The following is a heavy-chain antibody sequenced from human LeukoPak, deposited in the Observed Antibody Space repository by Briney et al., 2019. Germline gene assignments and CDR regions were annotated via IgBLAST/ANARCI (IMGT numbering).Heavy chain of an antibody. D-gene: IGHD3-22*01. V-gene: IGHV4-59*01. CDR1: GGSISSYY. CDR2: TYYSGST. Sequence: SETLSLTCTVSGGSISSYYWSWIRQPPGKGLEWIGYTYYSGSTNYNPSLKSRVTISVDTSKNQFSLKLSSVTAADTAVYYCARAAMVIEYYFDYWGQGTLVTVSS. J-gene: IGHJ4*02. CDR3: ARAAMVIEYYFDY.